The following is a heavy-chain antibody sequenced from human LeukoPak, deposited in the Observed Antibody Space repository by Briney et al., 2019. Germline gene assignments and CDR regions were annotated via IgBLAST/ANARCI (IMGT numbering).Heavy chain of an antibody. CDR1: GYSFTGYV. D-gene: IGHD6-13*01. Sequence: ASVKVSCKASGYSFTGYVMNWVRQAPGRRLEWMGWINCGNGNTKYSQEFQGRVTITTDTSASTTYMHLSSLRSEDMAVYYCARARTISSNWGIDYWGQGTLVTVSS. CDR2: INCGNGNT. J-gene: IGHJ4*02. V-gene: IGHV1-3*03. CDR3: ARARTISSNWGIDY.